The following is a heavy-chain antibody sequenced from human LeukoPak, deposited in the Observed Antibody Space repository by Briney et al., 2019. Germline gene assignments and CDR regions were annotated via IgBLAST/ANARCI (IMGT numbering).Heavy chain of an antibody. J-gene: IGHJ4*02. CDR1: GFTFDDYA. Sequence: GGSLRLSCAASGFTFDDYAMHWVRQSPGKGLEGVAGISWNSGSIGYADSVKGRFTISRDNAKNSLYLQMNSLRAEDTALYYCAKGGAVVVPAALDYWGQGTLVTVSS. CDR3: AKGGAVVVPAALDY. V-gene: IGHV3-9*01. CDR2: ISWNSGSI. D-gene: IGHD2-2*01.